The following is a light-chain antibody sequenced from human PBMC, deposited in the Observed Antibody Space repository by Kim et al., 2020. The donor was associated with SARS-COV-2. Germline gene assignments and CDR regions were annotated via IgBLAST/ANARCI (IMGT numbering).Light chain of an antibody. Sequence: QPSTIPCPGTSSDVGAYGFVSWYQQPQGRAPTLVIYDVSDRPSGVSNRCSCSKSGNAASPPTSGLQANDEADYYSSSYTNTSTPYVFGTGTKVTVL. V-gene: IGLV2-14*03. CDR3: SSYTNTSTPYV. J-gene: IGLJ1*01. CDR2: DVS. CDR1: SSDVGAYGF.